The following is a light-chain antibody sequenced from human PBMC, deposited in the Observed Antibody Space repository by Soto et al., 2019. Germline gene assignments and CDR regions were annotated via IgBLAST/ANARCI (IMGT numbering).Light chain of an antibody. J-gene: IGKJ4*01. V-gene: IGKV3-20*01. Sequence: EIVLTQSPGTLSLSPGERATLSCRAGQSVSSSFLAWYQQKPGQAPRLLIYDASTRATGIPDRFSGSGSGTDFRLITSTLETADFAVYSCHYYRRSPTPRTFGGGTKVEIK. CDR3: HYYRRSPTPRT. CDR2: DAS. CDR1: QSVSSSF.